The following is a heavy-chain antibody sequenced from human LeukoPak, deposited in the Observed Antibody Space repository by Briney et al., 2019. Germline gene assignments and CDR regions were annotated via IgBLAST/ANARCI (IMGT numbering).Heavy chain of an antibody. J-gene: IGHJ6*03. CDR1: GFTFSSYS. CDR3: ARDPGGSGSYYSLYYCYYMDV. D-gene: IGHD3-10*01. V-gene: IGHV3-21*01. CDR2: ISSSSSYI. Sequence: PGGSLRLSCAASGFTFSSYSMNWVRQAPGKGLEWVSSISSSSSYIYYADSVKGRFTISRDNAKNSLYLQMNSLRAEDTAVYYCARDPGGSGSYYSLYYCYYMDVWGKGTTVTVSS.